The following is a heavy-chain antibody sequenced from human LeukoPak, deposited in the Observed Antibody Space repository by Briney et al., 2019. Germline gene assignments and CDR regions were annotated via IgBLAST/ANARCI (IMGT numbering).Heavy chain of an antibody. Sequence: SETLSLTCAVSGGSISSSNWWSWVRQPPGKGLEWIGEIYHSGSTNYNPSLKSRVTISVDKSKNQFSLKLSSVTAADTAVYYCARDGRVAGTLLDAFDIWAKGQWSPSLQ. CDR3: ARDGRVAGTLLDAFDI. CDR2: IYHSGST. V-gene: IGHV4-4*02. CDR1: GGSISSSNW. D-gene: IGHD6-19*01. J-gene: IGHJ3*02.